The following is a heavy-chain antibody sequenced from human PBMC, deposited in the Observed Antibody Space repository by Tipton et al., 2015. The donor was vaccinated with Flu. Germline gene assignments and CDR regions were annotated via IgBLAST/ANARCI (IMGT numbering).Heavy chain of an antibody. Sequence: LRLSCTVSGDSISSGTYYWSWIRQPAGKGLVWIGRVYTSGGTNYNPSLSSRVTISVDTTKNQFSLKLSSVSAADTAVYYCARDDGDYGLGSYRYYYGMDVWGQGTTVTVSS. V-gene: IGHV4-61*02. J-gene: IGHJ6*02. D-gene: IGHD3-10*01. CDR3: ARDDGDYGLGSYRYYYGMDV. CDR1: GDSISSGTYY. CDR2: VYTSGGT.